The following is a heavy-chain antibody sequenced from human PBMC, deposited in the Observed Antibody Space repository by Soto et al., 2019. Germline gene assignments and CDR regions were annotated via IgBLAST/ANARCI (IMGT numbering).Heavy chain of an antibody. CDR2: INAGNGNT. J-gene: IGHJ5*02. CDR1: GYTFTSYA. D-gene: IGHD6-13*01. V-gene: IGHV1-3*01. CDR3: ARRSIAAAGTFDP. Sequence: QVQLVQSGAEVKKPGASVKVSCKASGYTFTSYAMHWVRQAPGQRLEWMGWINAGNGNTKYSQKFQGRVTITRDTSASTAYMELSSLRSEDTAVYYCARRSIAAAGTFDPWGQGTLVTVSS.